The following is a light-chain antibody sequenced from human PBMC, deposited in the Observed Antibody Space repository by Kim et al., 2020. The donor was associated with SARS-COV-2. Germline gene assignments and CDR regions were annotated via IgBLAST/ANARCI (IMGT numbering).Light chain of an antibody. V-gene: IGKV1-16*02. CDR3: QQYHTYPWT. Sequence: DIEMTQSPSSLSASVGDRVTITCRASQAISNYLAWFQQIPGKAPKSLIYAASRLQSGVPSKFSGSGSGTDFTLTISSLQPEDFATYYCQQYHTYPWTFGQGTKVDIK. J-gene: IGKJ1*01. CDR2: AAS. CDR1: QAISNY.